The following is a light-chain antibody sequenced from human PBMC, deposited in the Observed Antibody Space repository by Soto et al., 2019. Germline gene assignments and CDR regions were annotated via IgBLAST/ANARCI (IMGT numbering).Light chain of an antibody. Sequence: SNSLATLSVTPGERATLSCRASESLGSDLAWYQQKRGQAPRLLIWGASIRATGLPDRFSGSGSGTDFALTISRLEPEDFAVYYCQQFGISPETFGQGTKVDI. CDR2: GAS. CDR3: QQFGISPET. J-gene: IGKJ1*01. CDR1: ESLGSD. V-gene: IGKV3-20*01.